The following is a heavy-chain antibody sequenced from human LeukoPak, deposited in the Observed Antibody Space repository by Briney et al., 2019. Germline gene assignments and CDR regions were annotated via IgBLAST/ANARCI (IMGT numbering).Heavy chain of an antibody. CDR3: ARGYSRVDAFDI. V-gene: IGHV4-39*07. J-gene: IGHJ3*02. CDR1: GGSISSSSYY. CDR2: IYYSGST. D-gene: IGHD1-14*01. Sequence: SETLSLTCTVSGGSISSSSYYWGWIRQPPGKGLEWIGSIYYSGSTYYNPSLKSRVTISVDTSKNQFSLKLSSVTAADTAVYYCARGYSRVDAFDIWGQGTMVTVSS.